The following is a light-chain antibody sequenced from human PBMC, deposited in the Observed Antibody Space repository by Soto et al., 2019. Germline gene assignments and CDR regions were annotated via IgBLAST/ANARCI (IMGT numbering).Light chain of an antibody. CDR3: QQYDSSPRT. CDR2: GAS. J-gene: IGKJ4*01. V-gene: IGKV3-20*01. CDR1: QSVSSSY. Sequence: THSRNSVASSPRDRATLSCRASQSVSSSYLAWYQQKPGQAPRLLIYGASSRATGIPDRFSGSGSGTDFTLTISRLQSEDFAVYYCQQYDSSPRTFGRGTKVDIK.